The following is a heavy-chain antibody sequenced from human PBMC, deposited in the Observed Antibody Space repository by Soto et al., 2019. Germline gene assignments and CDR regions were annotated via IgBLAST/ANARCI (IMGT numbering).Heavy chain of an antibody. D-gene: IGHD2-2*01. CDR1: GGTFSSYA. V-gene: IGHV1-46*01. CDR3: ARADSDQYFDY. J-gene: IGHJ4*02. Sequence: QVQLVQSGAEVQKPGSSVKVSCKASGGTFSSYAISWVRQAPGQGLEWMGLISPTANYTRYAQTFQGRFTITRDTSTSTVYMDLSSLTSEDTAVYYCARADSDQYFDYWGQGTRVTVSS. CDR2: ISPTANYT.